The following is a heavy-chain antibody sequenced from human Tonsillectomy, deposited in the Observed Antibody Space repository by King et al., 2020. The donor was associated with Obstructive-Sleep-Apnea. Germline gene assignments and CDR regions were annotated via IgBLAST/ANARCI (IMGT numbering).Heavy chain of an antibody. J-gene: IGHJ6*02. D-gene: IGHD6-13*01. CDR3: ARDLRGIAGHGMDV. Sequence: VQLVESGGGVVQPGRSLRLSCAASGFTFSNYAIHWVRQAPGKGLEWVAVISYDGSNKYYADSVKGRFTISRDKSKNTLYLQMNSLRAEDTAVYYCARDLRGIAGHGMDVWGQGTTVTVSS. CDR1: GFTFSNYA. V-gene: IGHV3-30*04. CDR2: ISYDGSNK.